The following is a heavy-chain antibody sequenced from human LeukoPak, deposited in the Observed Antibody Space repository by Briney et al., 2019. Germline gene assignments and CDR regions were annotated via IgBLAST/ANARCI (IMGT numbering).Heavy chain of an antibody. CDR2: IYYSGST. D-gene: IGHD3-22*01. Sequence: SETLSLTCTVSGGSISSYYWSWIRQPPGKGLEWIGYIYYSGSTNYNPSLTSRVTISVDTSKNQFSLTLSSVTAADTAVYYCARDRDSSGYYGSYAFDIWGQGTMVTVSS. V-gene: IGHV4-59*01. CDR3: ARDRDSSGYYGSYAFDI. CDR1: GGSISSYY. J-gene: IGHJ3*02.